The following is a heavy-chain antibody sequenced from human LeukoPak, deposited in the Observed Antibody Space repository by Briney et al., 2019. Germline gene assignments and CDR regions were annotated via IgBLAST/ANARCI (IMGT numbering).Heavy chain of an antibody. Sequence: SVKVSCKASGYTFTSYAISWVRQAPGQGLEWMGGIIPIFGTANYAQKFQGRVTITADESTSTAYMELSSLRSEDTAVYYCARDAQLLSPFQHWGQGTLVTVSS. D-gene: IGHD3-10*01. CDR2: IIPIFGTA. CDR3: ARDAQLLSPFQH. CDR1: GYTFTSYA. V-gene: IGHV1-69*13. J-gene: IGHJ1*01.